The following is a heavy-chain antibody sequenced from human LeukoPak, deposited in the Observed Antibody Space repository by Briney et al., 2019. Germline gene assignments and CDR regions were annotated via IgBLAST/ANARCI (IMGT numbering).Heavy chain of an antibody. V-gene: IGHV4-61*01. Sequence: TPSETLSLTCTVSGGSMGGSIATYYWSWVRQRPGKGLVWIGYGHHSGSTNYNPSLKSRVTISVDTSKNQFSLKLTSVTTADTAVYYCARVYSWVGELSDAHDIWGQGRMVTVSS. CDR1: GGSMGGSIATYY. J-gene: IGHJ3*02. CDR2: GHHSGST. D-gene: IGHD3-10*01. CDR3: ARVYSWVGELSDAHDI.